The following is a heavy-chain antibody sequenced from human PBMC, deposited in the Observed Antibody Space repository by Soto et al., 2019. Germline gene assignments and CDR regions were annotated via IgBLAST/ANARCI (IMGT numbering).Heavy chain of an antibody. V-gene: IGHV3-30-3*01. CDR2: ISYDGSNK. CDR3: ARDFVVIRKAYGMDV. J-gene: IGHJ6*01. CDR1: GFTFSSYA. D-gene: IGHD3-22*01. Sequence: QVQLVESGGGVVQPGRSLRLSCAASGFTFSSYAMHWVRQAPGKGLEWVAVISYDGSNKYYADSVKGRFTISRDNSKNTLYLQMNSLRAEDTAVYYCARDFVVIRKAYGMDVW.